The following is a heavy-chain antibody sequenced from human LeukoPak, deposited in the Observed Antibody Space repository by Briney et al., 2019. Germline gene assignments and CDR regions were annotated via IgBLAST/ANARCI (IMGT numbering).Heavy chain of an antibody. D-gene: IGHD1-1*01. Sequence: GGSLRLSCAASGFTFSSYEMHWVRQAPGKGLEWVSYISSSDSTIYYADSVKGRFTISRDNSKNTLYLQMNSLRDEDTAVYFCAKETTPEVSTSLDYWGQGTLVTVSS. V-gene: IGHV3-48*03. CDR1: GFTFSSYE. CDR2: ISSSDSTI. CDR3: AKETTPEVSTSLDY. J-gene: IGHJ4*02.